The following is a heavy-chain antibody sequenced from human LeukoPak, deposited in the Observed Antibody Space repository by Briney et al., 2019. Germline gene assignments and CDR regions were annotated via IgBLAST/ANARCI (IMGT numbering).Heavy chain of an antibody. D-gene: IGHD1-26*01. Sequence: GGSLRLSCAASGFTFSDYHMTWIRQAPGKGLEWVSYISSSSSYTNYADSVKGRFTVSRDNAKNSLYLQMNSLRPEDTAVYYCGRDLGGRGGAWGQGTLVTVSS. CDR2: ISSSSSYT. J-gene: IGHJ5*02. CDR3: GRDLGGRGGA. V-gene: IGHV3-11*06. CDR1: GFTFSDYH.